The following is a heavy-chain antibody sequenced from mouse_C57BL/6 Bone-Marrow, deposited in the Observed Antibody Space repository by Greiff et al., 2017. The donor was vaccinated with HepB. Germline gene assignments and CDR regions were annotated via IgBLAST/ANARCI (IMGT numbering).Heavy chain of an antibody. CDR2: IDPSDSET. D-gene: IGHD1-1*01. CDR1: GYTFTSYW. V-gene: IGHV1-52*01. Sequence: VKLQQPGAELVRPGSSVKLSCKASGYTFTSYWMHWVKQRPIQGLEWIGNIDPSDSETHYNQKFKDKATLTVDKSSSTAYMQLSSLTSEDSAVYYCAIIYGSSWYFDVWGTGTTVTVSS. CDR3: AIIYGSSWYFDV. J-gene: IGHJ1*03.